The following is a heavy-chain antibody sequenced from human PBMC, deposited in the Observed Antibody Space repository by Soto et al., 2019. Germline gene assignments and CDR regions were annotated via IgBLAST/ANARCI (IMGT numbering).Heavy chain of an antibody. J-gene: IGHJ3*02. CDR3: AREKGPDAFDI. V-gene: IGHV3-9*01. Sequence: GGSLRLSCAASGFTFDDYAMHWVRQAPGKGLEWVSGISWNSGSIGYADSVKGRFTISRDNAKNSLYLQMNSLRAEDTALYYCAREKGPDAFDIWGQGTMVTVSS. CDR1: GFTFDDYA. CDR2: ISWNSGSI.